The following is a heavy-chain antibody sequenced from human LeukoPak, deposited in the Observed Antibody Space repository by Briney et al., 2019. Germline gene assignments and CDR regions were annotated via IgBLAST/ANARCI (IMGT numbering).Heavy chain of an antibody. J-gene: IGHJ4*02. Sequence: ASVKVSCKASGYTFTSYGISWVRQAPGQGLEWMGWISAYNGNTNYARKLQGRVTMTTDTSTSTAYMELRSLRSDDTAVYYCARGRWELLSVSSEAYFDYWGQGTLVTVSS. CDR1: GYTFTSYG. V-gene: IGHV1-18*01. D-gene: IGHD1-26*01. CDR3: ARGRWELLSVSSEAYFDY. CDR2: ISAYNGNT.